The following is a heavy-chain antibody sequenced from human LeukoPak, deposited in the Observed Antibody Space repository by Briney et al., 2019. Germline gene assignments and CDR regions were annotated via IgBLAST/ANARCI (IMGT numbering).Heavy chain of an antibody. J-gene: IGHJ3*02. Sequence: SETLSLTCTVSGGSISSSSYYWGWIRQPPGKGLEWIGSIYYSGSTYYNPSLKSRVTISVDTSKNQFSLKLSSVTAADTAVYYCATRDYGGNFGDDAFDIWGQGTMVTVSS. D-gene: IGHD4-23*01. CDR1: GGSISSSSYY. CDR3: ATRDYGGNFGDDAFDI. V-gene: IGHV4-39*07. CDR2: IYYSGST.